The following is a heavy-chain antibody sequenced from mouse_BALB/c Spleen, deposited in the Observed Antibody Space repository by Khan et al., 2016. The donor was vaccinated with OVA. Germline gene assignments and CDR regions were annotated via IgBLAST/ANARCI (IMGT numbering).Heavy chain of an antibody. J-gene: IGHJ3*01. Sequence: VRLKQSGPELMKPGASVKISCKASGYSFTSYYIHWVMQRHGESLEWIGYIDPFSGGSTYNQKFKVKATLTVDKSSSTAYIHLSNLTSEDSAVYYCTRHGYVAWFTYWGQGTLVTVSA. D-gene: IGHD2-2*01. V-gene: IGHV1-31*01. CDR1: GYSFTSYY. CDR3: TRHGYVAWFTY. CDR2: IDPFSGGS.